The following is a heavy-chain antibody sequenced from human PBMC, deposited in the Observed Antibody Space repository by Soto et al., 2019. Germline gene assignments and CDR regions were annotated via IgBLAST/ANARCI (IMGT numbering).Heavy chain of an antibody. J-gene: IGHJ6*02. Sequence: SETLSLTCTVSGGSISSGDYYWSWIRQPPGKGLEWIGYIYYSGSTYYNPSLKSRVTISVDTSKNQFSLKLSSVTAADTAVYYCARDTTGQFYYGMDVCGQGTTVTVSS. V-gene: IGHV4-30-4*01. CDR1: GGSISSGDYY. CDR3: ARDTTGQFYYGMDV. CDR2: IYYSGST. D-gene: IGHD1-1*01.